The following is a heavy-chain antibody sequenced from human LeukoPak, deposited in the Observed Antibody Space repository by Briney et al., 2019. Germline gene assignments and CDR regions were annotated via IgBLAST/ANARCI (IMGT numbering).Heavy chain of an antibody. V-gene: IGHV4-39*01. CDR3: ARQRIAARPDYFDY. CDR2: IYYSGST. Sequence: PSETLPLTCTVSGVSISSSSYYWGWIRQPPGKGLEWIGSIYYSGSTYYNPSLKSRVTISVDTSKNQFSLKLSSVTAADTAVYYCARQRIAARPDYFDYWGQGTLVTVSS. D-gene: IGHD6-6*01. CDR1: GVSISSSSYY. J-gene: IGHJ4*02.